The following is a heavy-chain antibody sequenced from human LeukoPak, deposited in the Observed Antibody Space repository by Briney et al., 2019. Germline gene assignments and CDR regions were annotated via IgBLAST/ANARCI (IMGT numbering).Heavy chain of an antibody. V-gene: IGHV3-21*01. J-gene: IGHJ4*02. D-gene: IGHD3-22*01. CDR3: ARDQGDYDSSGYIDY. Sequence: PGGSPRLSCAASGFTFSSYSMNWVRQAPGKGLEWVSSISSNSIYVFYADSMKGRFTISRDNAKNTLYLQMNSLRAEDTAVYYCARDQGDYDSSGYIDYWGQGTLVTVSS. CDR2: ISSNSIYV. CDR1: GFTFSSYS.